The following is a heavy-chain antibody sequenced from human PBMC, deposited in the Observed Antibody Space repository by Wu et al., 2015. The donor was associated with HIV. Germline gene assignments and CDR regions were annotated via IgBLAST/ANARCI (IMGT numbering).Heavy chain of an antibody. V-gene: IGHV1-69*13. CDR1: GYSFMNYG. J-gene: IGHJ4*02. D-gene: IGHD2-8*01. CDR3: ARGHDGWRTKRVRGYGLRYVTL. Sequence: QVQLVQSGAEVKKPGASVKISCKASGYSFMNYGISWVRQAPGQGLEWMGRIIPIFGTANYAQKFQGRVTITADESTSTAYMELSSLRSEDTAVYYCARGHDGWRTKRVRGYGLRYVTLRGPGT. CDR2: IIPIFGTA.